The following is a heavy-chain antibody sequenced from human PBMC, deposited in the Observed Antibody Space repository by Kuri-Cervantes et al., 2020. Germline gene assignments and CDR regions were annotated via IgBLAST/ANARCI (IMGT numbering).Heavy chain of an antibody. Sequence: GGSLRLSCAASGFTVSSNYMSWVRQAPGTGLEWVSVIYSGGSTYYADSVKGRFTISRDNSKNTLYLQMNSLRAEDTAVYYCARDERSRITMVRGVIMGYWGQGTLVTVSS. D-gene: IGHD3-10*01. CDR1: GFTVSSNY. J-gene: IGHJ4*02. V-gene: IGHV3-66*02. CDR2: IYSGGST. CDR3: ARDERSRITMVRGVIMGY.